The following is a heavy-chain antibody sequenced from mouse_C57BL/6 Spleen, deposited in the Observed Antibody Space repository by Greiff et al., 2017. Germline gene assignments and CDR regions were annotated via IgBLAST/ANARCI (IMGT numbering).Heavy chain of an antibody. Sequence: VKLQESGPELVKPGASVKISCKASGYAFSSSWMNWVKQRPGTGLEWIGRIYPGDGDTNYNGKFKGKATLTADKSSSTAYMQLSSLTSEDSAVYFCARRPSTVVADGYAMDYWGQGTSVTVSS. J-gene: IGHJ4*01. V-gene: IGHV1-82*01. CDR3: ARRPSTVVADGYAMDY. CDR1: GYAFSSSW. CDR2: IYPGDGDT. D-gene: IGHD1-1*01.